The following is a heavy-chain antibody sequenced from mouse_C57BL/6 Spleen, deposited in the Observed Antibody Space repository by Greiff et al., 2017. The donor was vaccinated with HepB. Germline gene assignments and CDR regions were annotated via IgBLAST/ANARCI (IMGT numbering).Heavy chain of an antibody. D-gene: IGHD1-1*02. V-gene: IGHV1-69*01. CDR3: ARGGEGFAY. CDR1: GYTFTGYW. J-gene: IGHJ3*01. CDR2: IDPSDSYT. Sequence: QVQLQQPGAELVMPGASVKLSCKASGYTFTGYWMHWVKQRPGQGLEWIGEIDPSDSYTNYNQKFKGKSTLTVDKSSSTAYMQLSSLTSEDSAVYYCARGGEGFAYWGQGTLVTVSA.